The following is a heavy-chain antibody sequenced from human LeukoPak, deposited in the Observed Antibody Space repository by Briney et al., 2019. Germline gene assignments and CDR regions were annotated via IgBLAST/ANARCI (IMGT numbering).Heavy chain of an antibody. CDR3: ARLDCSSTSCYVSY. Sequence: SETLSLTCTVSVGAISSSSYYWGWIRQPPGKGLEWIGSIYYIGGTYYNPSPKSRVTISVDTSKHQSSLTLSSVTAEDTAVYYCARLDCSSTSCYVSYWGQGTLVTVSS. J-gene: IGHJ4*02. CDR1: VGAISSSSYY. V-gene: IGHV4-39*01. D-gene: IGHD2-2*01. CDR2: IYYIGGT.